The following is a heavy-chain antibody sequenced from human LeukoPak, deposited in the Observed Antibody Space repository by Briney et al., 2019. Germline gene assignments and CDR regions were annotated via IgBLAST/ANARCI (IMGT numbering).Heavy chain of an antibody. Sequence: GGSLRLSCAASGFTFSSYAMHWVRQAPGKGLEWVAVISYDGSNKYYADSVKGRFTISRDNSKNTLYLQMNSLRAEDTAVYYCARDRDYAYAFDIWGQGTMVTVSS. D-gene: IGHD4-17*01. V-gene: IGHV3-30*14. CDR1: GFTFSSYA. J-gene: IGHJ3*02. CDR2: ISYDGSNK. CDR3: ARDRDYAYAFDI.